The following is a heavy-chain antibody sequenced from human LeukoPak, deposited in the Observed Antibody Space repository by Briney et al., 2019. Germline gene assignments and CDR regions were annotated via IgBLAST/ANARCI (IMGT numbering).Heavy chain of an antibody. J-gene: IGHJ5*02. CDR3: AREGTAGTNLNWFDP. V-gene: IGHV4-59*01. CDR1: GGSISSYY. CDR2: ISYSGST. Sequence: SETLSLTCTVSGGSISSYYWSWIRQPPGKGLEWLGYISYSGSTHFNPSLKSRVTISVDTSKNQFSLKLSSVTAADTAVYYCAREGTAGTNLNWFDPWGQGTLVTVSS. D-gene: IGHD1-1*01.